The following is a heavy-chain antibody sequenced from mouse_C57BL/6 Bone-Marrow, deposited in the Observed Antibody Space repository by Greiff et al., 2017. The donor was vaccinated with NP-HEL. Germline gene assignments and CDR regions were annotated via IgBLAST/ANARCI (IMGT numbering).Heavy chain of an antibody. Sequence: VQLQQSGAELVKPGASVKLSCTASGFNITDYYMHWVKQRTEPGLEWIGRIDPEAGETKYAPKFQGKATITADTSSNTAYLQLSSLTSEDTAVYYCARDYGNYLGVYWGQGTTLTVSS. CDR2: IDPEAGET. D-gene: IGHD2-1*01. V-gene: IGHV14-2*01. J-gene: IGHJ2*01. CDR3: ARDYGNYLGVY. CDR1: GFNITDYY.